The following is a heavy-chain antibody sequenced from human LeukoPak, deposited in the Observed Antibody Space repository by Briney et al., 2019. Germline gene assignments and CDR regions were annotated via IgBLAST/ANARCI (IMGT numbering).Heavy chain of an antibody. CDR2: VKGDGSFT. J-gene: IGHJ4*02. CDR1: GFTFRNYW. D-gene: IGHD5-24*01. V-gene: IGHV3-74*01. CDR3: VRDGDDYNFDY. Sequence: PGVSLRLSCAASGFTFRNYWMHWVRQAPGKGLVWVSRVKGDGSFTDYADSVKGRFTISRDNAKNTLYLQMYSLRAEDTAAYYCVRDGDDYNFDYWGQGSLVTVSS.